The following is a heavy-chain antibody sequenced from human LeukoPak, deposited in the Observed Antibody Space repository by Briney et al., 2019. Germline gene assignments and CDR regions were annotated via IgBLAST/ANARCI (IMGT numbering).Heavy chain of an antibody. V-gene: IGHV3-30-3*01. CDR3: ARPLATGEGWSLCY. CDR1: GFTFSSYA. Sequence: GGSLRLSCAASGFTFSSYAMHWVRQAPGKGLEWVAVISYDGSNKYYADSVKGRFTISRDNSKSTLYLQMNSLRAEDTAVYYCARPLATGEGWSLCYWGQGTLVTVSS. D-gene: IGHD3-16*01. J-gene: IGHJ4*02. CDR2: ISYDGSNK.